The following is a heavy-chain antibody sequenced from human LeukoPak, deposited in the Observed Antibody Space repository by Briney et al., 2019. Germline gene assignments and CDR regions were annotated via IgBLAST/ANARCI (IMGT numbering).Heavy chain of an antibody. CDR2: IYSGGGT. CDR3: ARGDLLTGFYDY. CDR1: GFTVSSNY. Sequence: GGSLRLSCAASGFTVSSNYMSWVRQAPGKGLEWVSVIYSGGGTYYADSVKGRFTISRDNSKNTLYLQINSLRAEDTAMYYRARGDLLTGFYDYWGQGTLVTVSS. V-gene: IGHV3-66*01. D-gene: IGHD3-9*01. J-gene: IGHJ4*02.